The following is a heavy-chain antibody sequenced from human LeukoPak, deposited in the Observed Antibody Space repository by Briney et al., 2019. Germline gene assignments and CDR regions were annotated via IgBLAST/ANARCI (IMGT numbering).Heavy chain of an antibody. CDR1: GGTFSSYA. V-gene: IGHV1-69*05. Sequence: PVKVSCKASGGTFSSYAISWVRQAPGQGLEWMGGIIPIFGTANYAQKFQGRVTITTDESTSTAYMELSSLRSEDTAVYYCAREVAVAGHFDYWGQGTLVTVSS. J-gene: IGHJ4*02. CDR2: IIPIFGTA. D-gene: IGHD6-19*01. CDR3: AREVAVAGHFDY.